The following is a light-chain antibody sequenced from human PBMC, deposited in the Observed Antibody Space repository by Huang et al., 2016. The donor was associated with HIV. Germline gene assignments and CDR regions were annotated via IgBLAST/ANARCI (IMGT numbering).Light chain of an antibody. CDR2: RAS. Sequence: DIQMTQSPSTLSASVGDRFTITCRASQNINTWLAWYQQKPGKAPDLLIYRASSLQVGVPSRFTGSGSGTEFTLTITSLQPDDLGTYYCQQYNTYLYTFGQGTKLEI. CDR1: QNINTW. J-gene: IGKJ2*01. CDR3: QQYNTYLYT. V-gene: IGKV1-5*03.